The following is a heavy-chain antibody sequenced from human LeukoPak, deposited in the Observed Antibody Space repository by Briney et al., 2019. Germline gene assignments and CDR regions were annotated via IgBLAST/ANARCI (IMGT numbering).Heavy chain of an antibody. CDR3: TRNSGTYNWLDP. CDR1: GFTFSDSS. Sequence: GWSLRLSCAASGFTFSDSSIHWVRQASGKGLEWIGLMEKELNGYATAYAASVRGRFTISRDDSQNTAYLQMDSLKTEDTALYYCTRNSGTYNWLDPWGQGTLVTVSS. D-gene: IGHD1-26*01. V-gene: IGHV3-73*01. J-gene: IGHJ5*02. CDR2: MEKELNGYAT.